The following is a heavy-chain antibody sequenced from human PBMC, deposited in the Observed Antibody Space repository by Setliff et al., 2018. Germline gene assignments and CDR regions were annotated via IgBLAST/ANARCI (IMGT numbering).Heavy chain of an antibody. D-gene: IGHD5-12*01. CDR1: GYTFSDYG. Sequence: GASVKVSCKASGYTFSDYGVSWVRQAPGQGLEWIGWISPHTGKAFYAPQFQGRVIMTTDTSSTTAYLELSSLRSEDTAIYYCARGRDGYTSNALEFRGQGTMVTVSS. CDR3: ARGRDGYTSNALEF. J-gene: IGHJ3*01. CDR2: ISPHTGKA. V-gene: IGHV1-18*01.